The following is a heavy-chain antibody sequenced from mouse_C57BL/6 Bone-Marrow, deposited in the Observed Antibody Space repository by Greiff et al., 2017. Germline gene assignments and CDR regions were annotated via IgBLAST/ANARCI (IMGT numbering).Heavy chain of an antibody. D-gene: IGHD2-1*01. CDR3: ARQEGGNPGYFDV. V-gene: IGHV5-2*01. CDR1: EYEFPSHD. J-gene: IGHJ1*03. Sequence: VQLKESGGGLVQPGESLKLSCESNEYEFPSHDMSWVRKTPEKRLELVAAINSDGGSPYYPDTMERRFIISRDNTKKTLYLQMSSLRSEDTALYYCARQEGGNPGYFDVWGTGTTGTVSS. CDR2: INSDGGSP.